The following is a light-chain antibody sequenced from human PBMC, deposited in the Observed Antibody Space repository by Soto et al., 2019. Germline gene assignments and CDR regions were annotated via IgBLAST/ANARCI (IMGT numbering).Light chain of an antibody. J-gene: IGLJ3*02. CDR2: EVS. CDR1: SSDVGGYNY. V-gene: IGLV2-14*01. Sequence: QSVLTQPASVSGSPGQSITISCTGTSSDVGGYNYVSWYQQHPGKAPKLMIYEVSNRPSGVSNRFSGSKSGNTASLTISGLQPEDEADYYCSSYTSSSTPLVFGGGTKVTVL. CDR3: SSYTSSSTPLV.